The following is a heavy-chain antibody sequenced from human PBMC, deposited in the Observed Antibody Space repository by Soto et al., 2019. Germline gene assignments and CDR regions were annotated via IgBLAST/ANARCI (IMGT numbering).Heavy chain of an antibody. CDR1: GYTFTSYA. V-gene: IGHV1-3*01. CDR2: INAGNGNT. J-gene: IGHJ5*02. Sequence: ASVKVSCKASGYTFTSYAMHWVRQAPGQRLEWMGWINAGNGNTKYSQKFQGRVTITRDTSASTAYMELSSLRSEDTAVYYCARGPSRAAAAGTRGNWFDPWGRG. CDR3: ARGPSRAAAAGTRGNWFDP. D-gene: IGHD6-13*01.